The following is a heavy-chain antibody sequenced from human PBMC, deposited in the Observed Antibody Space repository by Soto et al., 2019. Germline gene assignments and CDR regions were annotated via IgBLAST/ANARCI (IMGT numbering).Heavy chain of an antibody. CDR3: ARGLVEPPYYYYYYGMDV. CDR1: GGSISSYY. J-gene: IGHJ6*02. D-gene: IGHD2-8*02. V-gene: IGHV4-59*01. Sequence: SETLSLTCTVSGGSISSYYWSWIRQPPGKGLEWIGYIYYSGSTNYNPSLKSRVTISVDTSKNQFSLKLSSVTAADTAVYYCARGLVEPPYYYYYYGMDVWGQGTTVTVSS. CDR2: IYYSGST.